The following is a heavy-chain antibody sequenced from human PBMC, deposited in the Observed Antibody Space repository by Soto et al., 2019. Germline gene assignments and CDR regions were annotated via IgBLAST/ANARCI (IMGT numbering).Heavy chain of an antibody. V-gene: IGHV1-18*03. CDR3: ARNAFDI. CDR2: ISAYNGNT. CDR1: GYTFTSYG. J-gene: IGHJ3*02. Sequence: ASVKVSFKASGYTFTSYGISWVRQAPGQGLEWMGCISAYNGNTNYAQKLQGRVTMTTETSTSTAYMELRSLRSDEMAVYYCARNAFDISGQGTMVTVSS.